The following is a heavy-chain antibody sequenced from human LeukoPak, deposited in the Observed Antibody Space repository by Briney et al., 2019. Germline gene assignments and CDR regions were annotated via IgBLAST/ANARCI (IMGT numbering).Heavy chain of an antibody. CDR3: ARGAGAGWYRAEAYFDS. V-gene: IGHV1-2*04. CDR1: GYTFTGYY. J-gene: IGHJ4*02. Sequence: ASVKVSCKASGYTFTGYYMHWVRQAPGQGLEWMGWINPNSGGTNYAQKFQGWVTMTRDTSISTAYMELSRLRSDDTAVYYCARGAGAGWYRAEAYFDSWGQGTLVTISS. CDR2: INPNSGGT. D-gene: IGHD6-19*01.